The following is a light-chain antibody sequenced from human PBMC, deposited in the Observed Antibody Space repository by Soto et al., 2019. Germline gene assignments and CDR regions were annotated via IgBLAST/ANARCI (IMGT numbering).Light chain of an antibody. V-gene: IGKV3-15*01. Sequence: EIVMTQSPATLSVSLGERATLYCRASQSVSSNLAWYQLKPGQAPRLLIQRASTRATGIPARFSGSGSGTEFTLTISSLQSEDFAVYYCQQYNNWPKTFGQGTKVDIK. J-gene: IGKJ1*01. CDR3: QQYNNWPKT. CDR2: RAS. CDR1: QSVSSN.